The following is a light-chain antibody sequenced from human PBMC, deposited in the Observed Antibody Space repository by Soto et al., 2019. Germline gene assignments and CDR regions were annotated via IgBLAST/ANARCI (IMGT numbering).Light chain of an antibody. CDR1: SSDVRGYNY. CDR3: GPYTGNRSLDV. CDR2: EVS. Sequence: QSSLTQPASVSGSPGQSITISCTGTSSDVRGYNYVSWHQQHPGKAPKLMIYEVSYRPSGVSNRFSGSKSGNTASLTISGLQAEDEADYYCGPYTGNRSLDVLGTGTK. V-gene: IGLV2-14*01. J-gene: IGLJ1*01.